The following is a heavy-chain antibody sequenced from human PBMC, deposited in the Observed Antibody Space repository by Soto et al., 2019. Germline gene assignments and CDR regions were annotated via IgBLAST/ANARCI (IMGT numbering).Heavy chain of an antibody. Sequence: QLQLLESGPGLVKASETLSLTCSVSGGSISTSRSYWAWIRQPPGKRLGWLANIFYSGSTFYNPSLASRVSVSVDTSKNEFSLKLRSVTAADTAVYYCARQPTTGDTDLWFDPWGQGTLVTVSS. D-gene: IGHD2-21*01. CDR3: ARQPTTGDTDLWFDP. V-gene: IGHV4-39*01. CDR2: IFYSGST. J-gene: IGHJ5*02. CDR1: GGSISTSRSY.